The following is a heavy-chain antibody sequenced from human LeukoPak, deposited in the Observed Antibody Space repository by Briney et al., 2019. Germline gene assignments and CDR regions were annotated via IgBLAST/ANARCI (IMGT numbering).Heavy chain of an antibody. V-gene: IGHV3-9*01. CDR1: GFTFDDYA. Sequence: TGGSLRLSCAASGFTFDDYAMHWVRQAPGKGLEWVSGISWNSGSIGYADSVKGRFTISRDNAKNSLYLQMNSLRAEATALYYCAKDGSHEIAVAGDYWGQGTLVTVSS. CDR2: ISWNSGSI. CDR3: AKDGSHEIAVAGDY. J-gene: IGHJ4*02. D-gene: IGHD6-19*01.